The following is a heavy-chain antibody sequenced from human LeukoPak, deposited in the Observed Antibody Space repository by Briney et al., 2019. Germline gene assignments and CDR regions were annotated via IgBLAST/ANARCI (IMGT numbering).Heavy chain of an antibody. CDR2: VSSTGSTI. V-gene: IGHV3-48*03. J-gene: IGHJ4*02. CDR1: GFTFSNYE. Sequence: PGESLRLSCAASGFTFSNYEMNWVRQAPGKGLEWVSYVSSTGSTIYYADSVKGRFTLSRDNAKHALYLQTHSLRAEDTAVYYCARSFAYWGQGTLVTVSS. CDR3: ARSFAY.